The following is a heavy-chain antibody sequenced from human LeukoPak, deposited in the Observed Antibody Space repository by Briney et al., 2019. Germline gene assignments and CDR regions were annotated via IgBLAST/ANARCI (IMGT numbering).Heavy chain of an antibody. CDR1: GFSFSSYG. CDR2: IRYDGSDK. V-gene: IGHV3-30*02. CDR3: AINMDTAMVDDF. Sequence: GGSLRLSCAASGFSFSSYGMHWVRQAPGKGLEWVTFIRYDGSDKFYADSVKGRFTTSRDNSKNSLFLQMNSLRAEDTALYYCAINMDTAMVDDFWGQGTLVTVSS. J-gene: IGHJ4*02. D-gene: IGHD5-18*01.